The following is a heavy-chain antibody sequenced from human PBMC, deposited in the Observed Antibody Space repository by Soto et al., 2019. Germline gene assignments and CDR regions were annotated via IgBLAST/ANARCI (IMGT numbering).Heavy chain of an antibody. V-gene: IGHV4-59*01. CDR2: IFSSGST. J-gene: IGHJ4*02. D-gene: IGHD2-2*01. Sequence: SETLSLTCTVSGDSISSFYWTWIRQPPGKGLEWVGYIFSSGSTNYNPSLKSRVTISVDTSENQFSLKLTSVTAADTAVYYCARVGYCSSTPCWPIGYFEYWGQGNLVTVPQ. CDR1: GDSISSFY. CDR3: ARVGYCSSTPCWPIGYFEY.